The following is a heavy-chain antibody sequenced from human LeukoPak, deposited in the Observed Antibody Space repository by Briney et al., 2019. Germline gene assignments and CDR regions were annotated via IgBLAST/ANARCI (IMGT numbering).Heavy chain of an antibody. V-gene: IGHV3-53*01. CDR1: GFTVSSNY. Sequence: PGGSLRLSCAVSGFTVSSNYMSWVRQAPGKGLEWVSVIYSGGTTYYADSVKGRFTISRDNSKNTLYLEMNSLKVEDTAIYYCARSFSSRFSSPRRPYYFDYWGQGTLVTVSS. J-gene: IGHJ4*02. D-gene: IGHD6-13*01. CDR3: ARSFSSRFSSPRRPYYFDY. CDR2: IYSGGTT.